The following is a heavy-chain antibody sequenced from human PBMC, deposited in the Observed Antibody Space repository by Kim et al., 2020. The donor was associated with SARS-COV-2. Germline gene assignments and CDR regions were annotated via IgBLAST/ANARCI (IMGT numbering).Heavy chain of an antibody. CDR3: ARLKWEVGKAFDF. D-gene: IGHD1-26*01. V-gene: IGHV3-13*01. J-gene: IGHJ3*01. Sequence: YYTDPVEGRFTISRENGKSSFHLQMNSLRVEDAAVYYCARLKWEVGKAFDFWGQGTMVTVSS.